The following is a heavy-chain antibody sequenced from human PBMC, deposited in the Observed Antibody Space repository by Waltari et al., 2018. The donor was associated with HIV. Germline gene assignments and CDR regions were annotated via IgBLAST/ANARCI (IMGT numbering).Heavy chain of an antibody. V-gene: IGHV4-34*01. CDR1: GGSFSGYY. Sequence: QVQLQQWGAGLLKPSETLSLTCAVYGGSFSGYYWSWIRQPPGKGLEWIGEINHSGSTNYNPSLKSRVTISVDTSKNQFSLKLSSVTAADTAVYYCARGSDSGSDFDYWGQGTLVTVSS. J-gene: IGHJ4*02. D-gene: IGHD1-26*01. CDR3: ARGSDSGSDFDY. CDR2: INHSGST.